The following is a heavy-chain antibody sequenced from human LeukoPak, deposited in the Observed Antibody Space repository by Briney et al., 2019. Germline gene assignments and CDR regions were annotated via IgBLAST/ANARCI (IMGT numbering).Heavy chain of an antibody. J-gene: IGHJ4*02. V-gene: IGHV4-31*03. CDR2: IYYSGST. D-gene: IGHD5-18*01. CDR1: GGSISSGGYY. Sequence: PSETLSLTCTVSGGSISSGGYYWSWIRQHPGKGLEWIGYIYYSGSTYYNPSLKSRVTISVDTSKNQFSLKLGSVTAADTAVYYCARGRRGYSYGTFDYWGQGTLVTVSS. CDR3: ARGRRGYSYGTFDY.